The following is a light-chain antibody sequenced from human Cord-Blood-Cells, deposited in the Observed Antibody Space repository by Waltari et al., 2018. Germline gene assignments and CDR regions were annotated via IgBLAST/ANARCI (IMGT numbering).Light chain of an antibody. J-gene: IGKJ3*01. CDR1: QSVSSSY. CDR3: QQYGSSPPFT. CDR2: GAS. Sequence: EIVLTQSPGTLSLSPGERATLSGRASQSVSSSYLAWYQQKPGQAPRLLIYGASSRATGIPERFSDSGSGTDFTLTISRLEPEDFAVYYCQQYGSSPPFTFGPGTKVDIK. V-gene: IGKV3-20*01.